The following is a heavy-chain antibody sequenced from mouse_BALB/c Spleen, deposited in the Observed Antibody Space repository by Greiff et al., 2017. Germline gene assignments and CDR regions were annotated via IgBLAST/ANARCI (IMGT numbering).Heavy chain of an antibody. CDR1: GFTFSNYW. V-gene: IGHV6-6*02. J-gene: IGHJ3*01. CDR2: IRLKSNNYAT. Sequence: EVKVEESGGGLVQPGGSMKLSCVASGFTFSNYWMNWVRQSPEKGLEWVAEIRLKSNNYATHYAESVKGRFTISRDDSKSSVYLQMNNLRAEDTGIYYCTLGGLRRAWFAYWGQGTLVTVSA. CDR3: TLGGLRRAWFAY. D-gene: IGHD2-4*01.